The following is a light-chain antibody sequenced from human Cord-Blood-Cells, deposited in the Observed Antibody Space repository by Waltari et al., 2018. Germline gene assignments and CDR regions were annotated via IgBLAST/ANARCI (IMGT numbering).Light chain of an antibody. CDR2: AAS. V-gene: IGKV1-27*01. J-gene: IGKJ5*01. CDR1: QGISNY. Sequence: DIQMTQSPSSLSASVGDRVTITCRASQGISNYLAWYQQKPGKVPKLLVYAASTLQSGVPSRFSGSGSGTDFTLTISSLQPEDVATYYCQKYNSALITFGQGTRLEIK. CDR3: QKYNSALIT.